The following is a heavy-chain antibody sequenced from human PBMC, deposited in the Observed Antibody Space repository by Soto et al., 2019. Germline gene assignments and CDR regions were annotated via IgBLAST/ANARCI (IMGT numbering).Heavy chain of an antibody. Sequence: SSETLSLTCTVSGGSISSYYWSWIRQPPGKGLEWIGYIYYSGSTNYNPSLKSRVTISVDTSKNQFSLRLSSVTAADTAVYYCARHGLRYFDWLPFFDYWGQGTLVTVSS. J-gene: IGHJ4*02. CDR1: GGSISSYY. CDR3: ARHGLRYFDWLPFFDY. D-gene: IGHD3-9*01. CDR2: IYYSGST. V-gene: IGHV4-59*08.